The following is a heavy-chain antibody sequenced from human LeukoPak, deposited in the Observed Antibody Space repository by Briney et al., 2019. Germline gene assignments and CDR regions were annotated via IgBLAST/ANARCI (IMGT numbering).Heavy chain of an antibody. CDR3: ARSGNYYDSSGAESPDY. Sequence: PGGSLRLSCAASGFTFSSYAMSWVRQAPGKGLEWVSTISGGGGSTYYADSVKGRFTISRDNAKNTLYLQMNSLRAEDAAVYYCARSGNYYDSSGAESPDYWGQGTLVTVSS. D-gene: IGHD3-22*01. CDR2: ISGGGGST. CDR1: GFTFSSYA. V-gene: IGHV3-23*01. J-gene: IGHJ4*02.